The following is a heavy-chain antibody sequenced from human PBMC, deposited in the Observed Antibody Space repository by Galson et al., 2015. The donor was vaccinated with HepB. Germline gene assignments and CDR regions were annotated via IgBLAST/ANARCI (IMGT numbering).Heavy chain of an antibody. CDR3: VTSPSTGSPVQGCFQH. J-gene: IGHJ1*01. CDR2: INSDGRST. V-gene: IGHV3-74*01. D-gene: IGHD4-11*01. CDR1: GFTFSNRW. Sequence: SLRLSCAASGFTFSNRWMHWVRHAPGKGLLWVSRINSDGRSTSYADFVKGRFTISRDNAKNTLSLQMSSLRAEDTAVYFCVTSPSTGSPVQGCFQHWGQGSLVTVSS.